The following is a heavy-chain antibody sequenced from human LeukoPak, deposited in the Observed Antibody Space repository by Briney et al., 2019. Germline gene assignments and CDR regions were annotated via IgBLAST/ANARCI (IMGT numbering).Heavy chain of an antibody. V-gene: IGHV4-34*01. Sequence: SETLSLTCAVYGGSFSGYYWSWIRQPPGKGLEWIGEINHSGSTNYNPSLKSRVTISVDTSKNQFSLKLSSVTAADTAVYYCARVGTYYYDSSGLTFDYWGQGTLVTVSS. CDR3: ARVGTYYYDSSGLTFDY. CDR2: INHSGST. CDR1: GGSFSGYY. D-gene: IGHD3-22*01. J-gene: IGHJ4*02.